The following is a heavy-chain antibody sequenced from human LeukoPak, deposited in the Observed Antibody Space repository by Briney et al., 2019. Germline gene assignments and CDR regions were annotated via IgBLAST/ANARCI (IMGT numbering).Heavy chain of an antibody. CDR2: VSDSGGST. CDR1: GFTFSNCA. J-gene: IGHJ4*02. V-gene: IGHV3-23*01. CDR3: AKVRAYTYDSGLDY. D-gene: IGHD5-18*01. Sequence: PGGSLTLSCAASGFTFSNCAINWVRQAPGKGLEWVSFVSDSGGSTYYTDSVKGRFTISRDNSKNTVPLQMNSLRGEDTAVYYCAKVRAYTYDSGLDYWGQGTLVTVSS.